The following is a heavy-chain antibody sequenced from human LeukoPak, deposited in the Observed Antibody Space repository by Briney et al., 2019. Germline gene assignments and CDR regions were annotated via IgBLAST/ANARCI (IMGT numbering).Heavy chain of an antibody. V-gene: IGHV1-69*05. CDR1: GGTFSSYA. J-gene: IGHJ5*02. Sequence: SVKVSCKASGGTFSSYAISWVRQAPGQGLEWMGGIIPIFGTTNYAQKFQGRVTITTDESTSTAYMELSSLRSEDTAVYYCASIYGSGSYHPPLSPWGQGTLVTVSS. D-gene: IGHD3-10*01. CDR2: IIPIFGTT. CDR3: ASIYGSGSYHPPLSP.